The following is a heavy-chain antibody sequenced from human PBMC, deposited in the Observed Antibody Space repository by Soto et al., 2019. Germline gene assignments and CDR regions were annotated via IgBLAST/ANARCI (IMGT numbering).Heavy chain of an antibody. CDR3: ARVRGGGSCNYFDY. J-gene: IGHJ4*02. V-gene: IGHV4-31*03. CDR2: IYYSGST. D-gene: IGHD2-15*01. Sequence: SETLSLTCTVSGGSISSGGYYWSWIRQHPGKGLEWIGYIYYSGSTYYNPSLKSRVTISVDTSKNQFSLKLSSVTAADTAVYYCARVRGGGSCNYFDYWGQGTLVTVSS. CDR1: GGSISSGGYY.